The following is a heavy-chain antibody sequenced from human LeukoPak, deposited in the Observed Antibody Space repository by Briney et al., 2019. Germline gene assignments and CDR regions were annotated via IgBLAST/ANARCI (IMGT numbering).Heavy chain of an antibody. J-gene: IGHJ4*02. CDR1: GGSISSSSYS. CDR2: IYYSGTT. Sequence: TETLSLTCTVSGGSISSSSYSWGWIRQPPGKGLEWIGRIYYSGTTYYNPSLKSRVTISVDTSKIQFSLKLSSVAATDTAVYFCARLRFDFWSGYTHPYFDYWGQGTLVTVSS. D-gene: IGHD3-3*01. CDR3: ARLRFDFWSGYTHPYFDY. V-gene: IGHV4-39*01.